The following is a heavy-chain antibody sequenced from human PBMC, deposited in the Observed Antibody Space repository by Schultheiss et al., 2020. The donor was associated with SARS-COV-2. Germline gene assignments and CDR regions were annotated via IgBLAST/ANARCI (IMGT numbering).Heavy chain of an antibody. Sequence: ASVKVSCKASGYTFTSYGINWVRQATGQGLEWMGWMNPNSGNTGYAQKFQGRVTMTRNTSISTAYMELSSLRSEDTAVYYCATDGERYCSGGSCSPAFDYWGQGTLVTVSS. CDR1: GYTFTSYG. V-gene: IGHV1-8*02. J-gene: IGHJ4*02. D-gene: IGHD2-15*01. CDR3: ATDGERYCSGGSCSPAFDY. CDR2: MNPNSGNT.